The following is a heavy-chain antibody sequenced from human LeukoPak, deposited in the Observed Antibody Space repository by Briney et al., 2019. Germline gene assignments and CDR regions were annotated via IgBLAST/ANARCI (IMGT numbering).Heavy chain of an antibody. J-gene: IGHJ5*02. CDR2: ISGSGGST. Sequence: TGGSLRLSCAASGFTFSSYAMSWVRQAPGKGLEWVSAISGSGGSTYYADSVKGRFTISRDNSKNALYLQMNSLRAEDTAVYYCAKDEAVRIAAAGTGFDPWGQGTLVTVSS. CDR3: AKDEAVRIAAAGTGFDP. D-gene: IGHD6-13*01. CDR1: GFTFSSYA. V-gene: IGHV3-23*01.